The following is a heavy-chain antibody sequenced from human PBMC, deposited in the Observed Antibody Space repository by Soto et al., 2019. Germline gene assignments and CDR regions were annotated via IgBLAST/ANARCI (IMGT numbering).Heavy chain of an antibody. V-gene: IGHV3-53*01. CDR2: IYSGGAT. CDR1: GFTVTNKY. Sequence: EVQLVESGGNLIQPGGSLRLSCAASGFTVTNKYMTWVRQAPGKGLEWVSLIYSGGATSYADSVKGRFTISRDNSKDILYLPVNSLRAEDTAVYYCARVDYGDYGWYFDLWGRGTLVTVSS. CDR3: ARVDYGDYGWYFDL. J-gene: IGHJ2*01. D-gene: IGHD4-17*01.